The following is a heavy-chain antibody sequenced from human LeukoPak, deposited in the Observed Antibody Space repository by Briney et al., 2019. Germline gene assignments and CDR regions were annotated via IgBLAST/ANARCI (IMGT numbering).Heavy chain of an antibody. J-gene: IGHJ4*02. V-gene: IGHV1-18*01. D-gene: IGHD3-22*01. Sequence: ASVKVSCKASGYTFTSYGISWVRQAPGQGLEWMGWISGYNGNTNCAQKLQGRVTMTTDTSTSTAYMELRSLRSDDTAVYYCARAAISKDGSGYFYWGQGTLVTVSS. CDR1: GYTFTSYG. CDR2: ISGYNGNT. CDR3: ARAAISKDGSGYFY.